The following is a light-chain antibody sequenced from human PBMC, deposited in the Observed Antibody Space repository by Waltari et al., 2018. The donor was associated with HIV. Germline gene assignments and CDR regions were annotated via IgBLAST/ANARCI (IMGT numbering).Light chain of an antibody. Sequence: DIVMTQSPDSLAVSLGERATDNCKSSRSVLFSSNNKNYLAWYQQKPGQPPKLLFYWASTRESGVPDRFSGSGSGTDFSLTISSLQAEDVAVYYCQQYYSSPLTFGGGTKVEIK. J-gene: IGKJ4*01. CDR2: WAS. V-gene: IGKV4-1*01. CDR1: RSVLFSSNNKNY. CDR3: QQYYSSPLT.